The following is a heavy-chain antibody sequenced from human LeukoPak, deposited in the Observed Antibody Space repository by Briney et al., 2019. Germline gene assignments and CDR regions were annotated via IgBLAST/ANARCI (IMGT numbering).Heavy chain of an antibody. CDR2: INTDGSIT. J-gene: IGHJ4*02. Sequence: GGSLRLSCAASGFTFSDYWIHWVRQAPGKGLVWVSRINTDGSITNYADSVKGRFTISRDNAKNSLYLQMNSLRAEDTAVYYCARDPSSGWYFDYWGQGTLVTVSS. CDR1: GFTFSDYW. D-gene: IGHD6-19*01. V-gene: IGHV3-74*01. CDR3: ARDPSSGWYFDY.